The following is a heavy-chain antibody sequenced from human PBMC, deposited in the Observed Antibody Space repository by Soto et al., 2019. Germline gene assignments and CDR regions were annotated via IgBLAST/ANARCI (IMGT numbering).Heavy chain of an antibody. J-gene: IGHJ6*02. D-gene: IGHD6-13*01. Sequence: PGESLKISCKGSGYSFTSYWIGWVRQMPGKGLEWMGIIYPGDSDTRYSPSFQGQVTISADKSISTAYLQWSSLKASDTAMYYCARQYSTTNYYYYGMDVWGQGTTVTVSS. CDR3: ARQYSTTNYYYYGMDV. CDR1: GYSFTSYW. CDR2: IYPGDSDT. V-gene: IGHV5-51*01.